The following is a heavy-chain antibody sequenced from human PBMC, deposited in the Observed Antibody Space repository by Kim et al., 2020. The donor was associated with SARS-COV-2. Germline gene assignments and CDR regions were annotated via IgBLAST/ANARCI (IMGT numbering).Heavy chain of an antibody. D-gene: IGHD3-16*01. Sequence: GGSLRLSCAASGFTFSSYGMHWVRQAPGKGLEWVAVIWYDGSNKYYADSVKGRFTISRDNSKNTLYLQMNSLRAEDTAVYYCASDAQGEGPQEGAFDIWGQGTMVTVSS. J-gene: IGHJ3*02. V-gene: IGHV3-33*01. CDR3: ASDAQGEGPQEGAFDI. CDR2: IWYDGSNK. CDR1: GFTFSSYG.